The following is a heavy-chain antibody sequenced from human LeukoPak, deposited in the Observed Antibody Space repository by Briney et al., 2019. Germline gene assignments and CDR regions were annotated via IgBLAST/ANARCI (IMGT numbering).Heavy chain of an antibody. D-gene: IGHD1-26*01. V-gene: IGHV4-34*01. CDR3: ARALGAIYYFDY. CDR2: INHSGST. Sequence: SETLSLTCAVYGGSFSGYYWSWIRQPPGKGLEWIGEINHSGSTNYNPSLKSRVTISVDTSKNQFSLKLSSVTAADTAVYYCARALGAIYYFDYWGQGTLVTVSS. J-gene: IGHJ4*02. CDR1: GGSFSGYY.